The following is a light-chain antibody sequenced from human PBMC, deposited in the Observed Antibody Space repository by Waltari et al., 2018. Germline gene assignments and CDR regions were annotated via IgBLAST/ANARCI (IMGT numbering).Light chain of an antibody. V-gene: IGLV8-61*01. CDR1: SGSVSIRPY. J-gene: IGLJ3*02. CDR2: NTN. CDR3: LLYMGSGIWV. Sequence: QTVVTQEPSFSVSPGGTVTPTCGLSSGSVSIRPYPSWYQQTPGQAPRTLIYNTNIRSSGVPDRFSGSILGSKAALTITGAQADDESHYYCLLYMGSGIWVFGGGTKLTVL.